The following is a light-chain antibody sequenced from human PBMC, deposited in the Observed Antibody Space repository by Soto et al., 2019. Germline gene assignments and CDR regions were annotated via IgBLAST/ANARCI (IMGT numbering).Light chain of an antibody. CDR2: DAS. CDR3: QQSYTLPRT. Sequence: DMQMTPSPSSLSASVGDRVTITCRASETIGNSLNWFQRKPGKAPNLLIYDASSLHSGVPSRFSGSRSGTEFTLTISSLQPEDFATYYCQQSYTLPRTFGQGTKVDIK. V-gene: IGKV1-39*01. CDR1: ETIGNS. J-gene: IGKJ1*01.